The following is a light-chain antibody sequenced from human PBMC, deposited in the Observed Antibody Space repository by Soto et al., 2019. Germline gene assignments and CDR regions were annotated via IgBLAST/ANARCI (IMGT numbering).Light chain of an antibody. CDR3: QQYKNWPPLT. CDR2: GAS. CDR1: QSVGSA. Sequence: EIVKTQSPATLSVSPGETATLSCRASQSVGSAVAWYQHKPGQAPRLLIVGASIRATGVPGRFSGGGSGTEFTLTISSLQSEDFAVYYCQQYKNWPPLTFGGGTTVEIK. V-gene: IGKV3-15*01. J-gene: IGKJ4*01.